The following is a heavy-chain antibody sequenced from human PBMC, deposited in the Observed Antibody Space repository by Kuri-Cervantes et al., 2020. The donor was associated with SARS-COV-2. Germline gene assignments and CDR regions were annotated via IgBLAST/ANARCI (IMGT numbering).Heavy chain of an antibody. J-gene: IGHJ6*03. CDR1: GGSFSNFH. Sequence: SETLSVSCGVYGGSFSNFHWNWVRQPPGKGLEWIGEINYSGTANYNPSLKSRVTISVDTSKNQFSLNLTSVTAADTAVYYCARLRRHNNGWFATGYYMDVWGKGTTVTV. V-gene: IGHV4-34*01. CDR3: ARLRRHNNGWFATGYYMDV. D-gene: IGHD6-19*01. CDR2: INYSGTA.